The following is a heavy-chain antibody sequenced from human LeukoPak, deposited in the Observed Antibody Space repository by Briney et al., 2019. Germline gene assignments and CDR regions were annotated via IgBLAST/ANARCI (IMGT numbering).Heavy chain of an antibody. V-gene: IGHV3-30*03. Sequence: GRSLRLSCAASGFTFSSYGMHWVRQAPGKGLEWVAVISYDGSNKYYADSVKGRFTISRDNSKNTLYLQMNSLRAEDTAVYYCARDWDWGPFDYWGQGTLVTVSS. CDR2: ISYDGSNK. J-gene: IGHJ4*02. CDR1: GFTFSSYG. CDR3: ARDWDWGPFDY. D-gene: IGHD7-27*01.